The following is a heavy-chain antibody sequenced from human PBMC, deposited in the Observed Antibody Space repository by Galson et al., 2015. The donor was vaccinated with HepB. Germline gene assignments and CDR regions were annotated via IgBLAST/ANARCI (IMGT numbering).Heavy chain of an antibody. CDR1: GGTFSSYA. CDR3: AVLHSNVWGSYRHPALSGMDV. D-gene: IGHD3-16*02. V-gene: IGHV1-69*06. J-gene: IGHJ6*02. Sequence: SVKVSCKASGGTFSSYAISWVRQAPGQGLEWMGGIIPIFGTANYAQKFQGRVTITADKSTSTAYMELSSLRSEDTAVYYCAVLHSNVWGSYRHPALSGMDVWGQGTTVTVSS. CDR2: IIPIFGTA.